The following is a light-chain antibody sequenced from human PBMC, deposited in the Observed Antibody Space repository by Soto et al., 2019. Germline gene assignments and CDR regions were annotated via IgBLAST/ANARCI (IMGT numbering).Light chain of an antibody. CDR1: QSVSSSY. CDR2: GAS. CDR3: QQYRSSPCT. V-gene: IGKV3-20*01. J-gene: IGKJ1*01. Sequence: EIVLTQAPGTLSLSPGERATLSCRASQSVSSSYLAWYQQKPGQAPRLLIYGASSRATGIPDRFSGSGSGTDFTLTISRLEPEDFAVYYCQQYRSSPCTFGQGTKVDI.